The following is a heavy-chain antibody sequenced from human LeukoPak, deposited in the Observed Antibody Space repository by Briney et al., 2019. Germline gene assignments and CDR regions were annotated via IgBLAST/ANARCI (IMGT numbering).Heavy chain of an antibody. Sequence: SETLSLTCTVSGGSISSSSYYWGWIRQPPGKGLEWIGSIYYSGSTNYNPSLKSRVTISVDTSKNQFSLKLSSVTAADTAVYYCARDWGSGSLYFDYWGQGTLVTVSS. CDR3: ARDWGSGSLYFDY. D-gene: IGHD3-16*01. V-gene: IGHV4-39*07. CDR1: GGSISSSSYY. CDR2: IYYSGST. J-gene: IGHJ4*02.